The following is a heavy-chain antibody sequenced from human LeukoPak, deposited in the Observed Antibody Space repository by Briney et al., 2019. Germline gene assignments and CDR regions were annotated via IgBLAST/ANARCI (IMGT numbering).Heavy chain of an antibody. CDR2: INHSGST. CDR3: ARGGYSYGYAPINY. Sequence: SETLSLTCAVYGGSFSGYYWSWIRQPPGKGLEWIGEINHSGSTNYNPSLKSRVTISVDTSKNQFSLKLSSVTAADTAVYYCARGGYSYGYAPINYWGRGTLVTVSS. CDR1: GGSFSGYY. J-gene: IGHJ4*02. D-gene: IGHD5-18*01. V-gene: IGHV4-34*01.